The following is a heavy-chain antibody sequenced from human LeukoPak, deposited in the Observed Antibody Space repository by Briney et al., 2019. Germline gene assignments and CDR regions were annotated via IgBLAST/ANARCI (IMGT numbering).Heavy chain of an antibody. Sequence: ASVKVSCKASGYTFTGYYMHWVRQAPGQGLEWMGWINPNSGGTNYAQKFQGRVTMTRDTSISTAYMELSRLRSDDTAVCYCARARALQLVSAFDIWGQGTMVTVSS. CDR1: GYTFTGYY. CDR2: INPNSGGT. CDR3: ARARALQLVSAFDI. J-gene: IGHJ3*02. D-gene: IGHD6-6*01. V-gene: IGHV1-2*02.